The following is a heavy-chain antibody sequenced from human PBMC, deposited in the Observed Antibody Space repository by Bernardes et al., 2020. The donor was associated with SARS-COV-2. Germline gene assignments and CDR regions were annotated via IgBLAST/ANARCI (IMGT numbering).Heavy chain of an antibody. CDR2: ISTGGSTK. V-gene: IGHV3-48*03. CDR1: GFTFRSSV. D-gene: IGHD5-18*01. CDR3: AREYTYGFDS. Sequence: GGSLRPSCAASGFTFRSSVMNLVRPAPGKGLEWVSYISTGGSTKYYADSVKGRFTISRDNAKNSLYLQMNSLRAEDTAVYYCAREYTYGFDSWGQGTLVTVSS. J-gene: IGHJ4*02.